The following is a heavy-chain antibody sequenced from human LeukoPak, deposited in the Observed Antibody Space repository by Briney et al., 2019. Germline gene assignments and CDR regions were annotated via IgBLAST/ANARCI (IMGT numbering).Heavy chain of an antibody. CDR2: IYYSGST. J-gene: IGHJ4*02. Sequence: SETLSLTCTVSGGSISSSSYYWGRIRQPPGKGLERIGSIYYSGSTYYNPSLKSRVTISVDTSKNQFSLKLSSVTAADTAVYYCARQGSGWAPYYFDYWGQGTLVTVSS. D-gene: IGHD6-19*01. V-gene: IGHV4-39*01. CDR1: GGSISSSSYY. CDR3: ARQGSGWAPYYFDY.